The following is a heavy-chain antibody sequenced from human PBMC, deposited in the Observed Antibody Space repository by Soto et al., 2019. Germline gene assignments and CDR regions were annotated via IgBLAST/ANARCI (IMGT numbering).Heavy chain of an antibody. Sequence: PGGSLRLSCAASGFTFSSYAMSWVRQAPGKGLEWVSEIRGSGDKTYYADSVKGRFTISRDNSKNSVYLQMNSLRAEDTAVYYCAKGFDFDWSHPLDYWGQGTLVTVSS. CDR1: GFTFSSYA. D-gene: IGHD3-9*01. J-gene: IGHJ4*02. CDR2: IRGSGDKT. CDR3: AKGFDFDWSHPLDY. V-gene: IGHV3-23*01.